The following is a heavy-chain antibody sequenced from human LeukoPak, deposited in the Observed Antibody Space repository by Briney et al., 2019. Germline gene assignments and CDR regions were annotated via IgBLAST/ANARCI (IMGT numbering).Heavy chain of an antibody. CDR1: GFTFSSYS. CDR2: ISSSSSTI. D-gene: IGHD2-2*01. Sequence: HTGGSLRLSCAASGFTFSSYSMNWVRQAPGKGLEWVSYISSSSSTIYYADSVKGRFTISRDNAKSSLYLQMNSLRAEDTAVYYCARDRDIVVVPALTGFDYWGQGTLVTVSS. J-gene: IGHJ4*02. V-gene: IGHV3-48*01. CDR3: ARDRDIVVVPALTGFDY.